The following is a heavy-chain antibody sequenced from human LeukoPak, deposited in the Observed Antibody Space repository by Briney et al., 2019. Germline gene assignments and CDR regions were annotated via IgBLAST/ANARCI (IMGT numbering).Heavy chain of an antibody. V-gene: IGHV4-39*07. CDR2: MHYSGST. CDR3: CGSGWFAGPFGY. CDR1: GGSITKNGYY. D-gene: IGHD6-19*01. J-gene: IGHJ4*02. Sequence: SEPLSLTCSVTGGSITKNGYYWGWIRQSPETGLEWIGSMHYSGSTYYNPSLNSRVTISVDTSKNQFSLKLTSVTAADTAVYYCCGSGWFAGPFGYWGQGALVTVSS.